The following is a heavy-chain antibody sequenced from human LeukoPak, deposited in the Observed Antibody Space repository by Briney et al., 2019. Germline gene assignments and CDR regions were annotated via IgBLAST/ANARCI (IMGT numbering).Heavy chain of an antibody. CDR1: GFTFSSYW. Sequence: GGSLRLSCAASGFTFSSYWMSWVRQAPGKGLEWVANIKQDGSEKYYVDSVKGRFTISRDNSKNTLYLQMNSLRAEDTAVYYCARVTGWLVVAEYFQHWGQGTLVTVSS. CDR3: ARVTGWLVVAEYFQH. CDR2: IKQDGSEK. J-gene: IGHJ1*01. D-gene: IGHD6-19*01. V-gene: IGHV3-7*01.